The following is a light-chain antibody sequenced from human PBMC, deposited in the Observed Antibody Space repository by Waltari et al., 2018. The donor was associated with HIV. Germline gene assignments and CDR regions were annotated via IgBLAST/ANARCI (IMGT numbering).Light chain of an antibody. CDR2: GAS. Sequence: EIVMTQSPDTLSVSPGEGATLSCRASKHVRSKVAWYQQKPGQAPRLLMYGASTRATGIPARFSGRGSGTEFTLTISSLQSEDFAVYYCQQYNNWLMYTFGQGTKVEIK. V-gene: IGKV3-15*01. CDR1: KHVRSK. CDR3: QQYNNWLMYT. J-gene: IGKJ2*01.